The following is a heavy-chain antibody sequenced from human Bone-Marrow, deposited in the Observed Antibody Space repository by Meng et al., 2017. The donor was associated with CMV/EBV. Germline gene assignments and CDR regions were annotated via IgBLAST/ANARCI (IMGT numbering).Heavy chain of an antibody. D-gene: IGHD4-17*01. V-gene: IGHV1-18*01. Sequence: ASVKVSCKASGYTFTSYGISWVRQAPGQGLEWMGWISAYNGNTNYAQKLQGRVTMTTDTSTSTAYMELRSLRSDDTAVYYWSRGNDYGEPYYYYGMDVWGQGTTVTVSS. CDR3: SRGNDYGEPYYYYGMDV. CDR2: ISAYNGNT. J-gene: IGHJ6*02. CDR1: GYTFTSYG.